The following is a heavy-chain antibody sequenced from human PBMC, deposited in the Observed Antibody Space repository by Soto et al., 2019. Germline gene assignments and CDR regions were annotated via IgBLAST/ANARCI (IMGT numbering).Heavy chain of an antibody. Sequence: PGGSLRLSCAASGFTFSSYSMNWVRQAPGKGLEWVSYISSSGSTIYYADSVKGRFTISRDNVKNSLYLQMNSLRAEDTAVYYCAGYSGSHPPAWGQGTLVTVSS. D-gene: IGHD1-26*01. CDR3: AGYSGSHPPA. J-gene: IGHJ5*02. V-gene: IGHV3-48*01. CDR2: ISSSGSTI. CDR1: GFTFSSYS.